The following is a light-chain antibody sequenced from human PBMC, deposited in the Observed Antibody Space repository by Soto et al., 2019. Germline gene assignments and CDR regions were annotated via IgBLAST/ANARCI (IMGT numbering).Light chain of an antibody. CDR2: EVN. Sequence: QSALTQPASVSGSPGQSISVSCTGSSGDVGSYKYVSWYQQHPGKAPKLIIYEVNKRPSGVSDRFSGSKSGNTASLTISGLQAKDEADYYCSSYTITSTLVIFGGGTKLTVL. V-gene: IGLV2-14*01. CDR3: SSYTITSTLVI. J-gene: IGLJ2*01. CDR1: SGDVGSYKY.